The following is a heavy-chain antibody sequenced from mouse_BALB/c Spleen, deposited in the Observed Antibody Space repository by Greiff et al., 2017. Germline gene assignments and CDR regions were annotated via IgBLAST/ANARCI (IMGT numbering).Heavy chain of an antibody. Sequence: EVKVEESGGGLVQPGGSLRLSCATSGFTFTDYYMSWVRQPPGKALEWLGFIRNKANGYTTEYSASVKGRFTISRDNSQSILYLQMNTLRAEYSATYYCARDGGRGWFAYWGQGTLVTVSA. D-gene: IGHD3-3*01. CDR1: GFTFTDYY. J-gene: IGHJ3*01. V-gene: IGHV7-3*02. CDR3: ARDGGRGWFAY. CDR2: IRNKANGYTT.